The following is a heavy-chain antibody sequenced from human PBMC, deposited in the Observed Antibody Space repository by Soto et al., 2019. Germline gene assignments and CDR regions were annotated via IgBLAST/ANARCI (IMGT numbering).Heavy chain of an antibody. CDR3: GKARYLLVDQPLYFES. Sequence: EVQLLESGGGLVRPGGSLRLSCAASGFPFRSYAMGWVRQAPGKGLEWISVISGSGEITLYTDSVKGRFTISRDFSNNTLSLQMNSLRADDTAIYYCGKARYLLVDQPLYFESWGQGTLVTVSP. D-gene: IGHD3-9*01. V-gene: IGHV3-23*01. CDR2: ISGSGEIT. J-gene: IGHJ4*02. CDR1: GFPFRSYA.